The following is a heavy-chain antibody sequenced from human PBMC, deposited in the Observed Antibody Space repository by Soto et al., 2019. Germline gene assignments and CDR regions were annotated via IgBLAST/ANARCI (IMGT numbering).Heavy chain of an antibody. J-gene: IGHJ4*02. CDR2: IFYSDSF. V-gene: IGHV4-31*03. CDR1: GGSISSGGSY. D-gene: IGHD3-3*01. Sequence: QVQLQESGPGLVKSSQTLSLTCTVSGGSISSGGSYWSWIRQRPGKGLEWIGYIFYSDSFYYTPSLKGRVVILAATSKNQSTLELSSVTDADTAVYYCARAPETPPILGVVRPYFFDFWGQGTLVTVSS. CDR3: ARAPETPPILGVVRPYFFDF.